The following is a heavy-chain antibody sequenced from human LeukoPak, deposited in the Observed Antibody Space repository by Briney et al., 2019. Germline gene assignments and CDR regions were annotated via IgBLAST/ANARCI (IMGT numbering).Heavy chain of an antibody. CDR3: AKDFYDTSANGAFDI. J-gene: IGHJ3*02. CDR2: ISYDGTNK. V-gene: IGHV3-30*18. CDR1: GFTFSTYA. D-gene: IGHD2/OR15-2a*01. Sequence: GGSLRLSCVASGFTFSTYAMHWVRQAPGTGLEWVAVISYDGTNKYYADSLKGRFTISRDNSKNRMYLQVNSLRPGDTAVYYCAKDFYDTSANGAFDIWGHGTMVSVSS.